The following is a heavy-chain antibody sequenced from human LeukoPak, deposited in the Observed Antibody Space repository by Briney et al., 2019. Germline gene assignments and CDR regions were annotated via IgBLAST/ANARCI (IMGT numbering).Heavy chain of an antibody. V-gene: IGHV1-2*06. J-gene: IGHJ4*02. CDR1: GYTFIHYF. CDR3: ARDYSSTSNWELDY. CDR2: INSNTGVT. Sequence: ASVKVSCKASGYTFIHYFIHWVRQAPGQGLEWMGRINSNTGVTGYTHKFQGRVTMTRDTSITTVYMELSSLTSDDSAVYYCARDYSSTSNWELDYWGQGTLVTVSS. D-gene: IGHD7-27*01.